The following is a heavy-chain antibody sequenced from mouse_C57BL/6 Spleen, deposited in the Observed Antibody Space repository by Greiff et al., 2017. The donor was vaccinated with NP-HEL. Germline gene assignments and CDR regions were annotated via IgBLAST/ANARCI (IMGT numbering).Heavy chain of an antibody. V-gene: IGHV1-4*01. D-gene: IGHD3-1*01. Sequence: QVQLKQSGAELVKPGASVKMSCKASGYTFTSYTMHWVKQRPGQGLEWIGYINPSSGYTKYNQKFKDKATLTADKSSSTAYRQLSSLTSEDSAVYYCARKSTRAAYWGQGTTLTVSS. CDR3: ARKSTRAAY. CDR2: INPSSGYT. CDR1: GYTFTSYT. J-gene: IGHJ2*01.